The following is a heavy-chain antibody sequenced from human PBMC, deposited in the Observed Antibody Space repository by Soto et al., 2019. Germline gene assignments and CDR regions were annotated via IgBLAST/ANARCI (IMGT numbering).Heavy chain of an antibody. CDR3: AKAVESGVGATLFDY. CDR1: GFTFDDYT. CDR2: ISWNGGNT. V-gene: IGHV3-43*01. D-gene: IGHD1-26*01. Sequence: GGSLRLSCAASGFTFDDYTMHWVRQAPGKGLEWVSLISWNGGNTYYADSVKGRFTISRDNSKNSLYLQMNSLRTEDTALYYCAKAVESGVGATLFDYWGQGTLVTVSS. J-gene: IGHJ4*02.